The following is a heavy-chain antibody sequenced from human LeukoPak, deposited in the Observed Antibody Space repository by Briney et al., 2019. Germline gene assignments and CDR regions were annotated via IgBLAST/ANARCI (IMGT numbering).Heavy chain of an antibody. V-gene: IGHV3-23*01. CDR3: AKNVLLWFGELSG. D-gene: IGHD3-10*01. CDR2: ISGSGGST. J-gene: IGHJ4*02. CDR1: GFTFSSYA. Sequence: GGSLGLSCAASGFTFSSYAMSWVRQAPGKGLEWVSAISGSGGSTYYADSVKGRFTISRDNSKNTLYLQMNSLRAEDTAVYYCAKNVLLWFGELSGWGQGTLVTVSS.